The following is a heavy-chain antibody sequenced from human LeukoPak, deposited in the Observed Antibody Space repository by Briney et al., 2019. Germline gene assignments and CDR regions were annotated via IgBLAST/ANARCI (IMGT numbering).Heavy chain of an antibody. CDR1: GFTFSSYS. D-gene: IGHD2-15*01. CDR3: ARVKLLNDAFDI. Sequence: GGSLRLSCAASGFTFSSYSMNWVRQAPGKGLEWVSSISSSSSYIYYADSVKGRFTISRDNAKNSLYLQMNSLRAEDTAVYYCARVKLLNDAFDIWGQGQWSPSLQ. V-gene: IGHV3-21*01. J-gene: IGHJ3*02. CDR2: ISSSSSYI.